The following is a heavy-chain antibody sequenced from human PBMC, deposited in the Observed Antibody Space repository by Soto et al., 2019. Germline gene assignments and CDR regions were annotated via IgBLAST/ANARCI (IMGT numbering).Heavy chain of an antibody. J-gene: IGHJ4*02. CDR1: GGSISSSSYY. D-gene: IGHD6-13*01. CDR2: IYYSGST. CDR3: ARHKDTSSRYLLPDY. V-gene: IGHV4-39*01. Sequence: PSETLSLTCTVSGGSISSSSYYWGWIRQPPGKGLEGIGSIYYSGSTYYNPSLKSRVTISVDTSKNQFSLKVISVTATDTAVYYCARHKDTSSRYLLPDYWGQGTLVTVSS.